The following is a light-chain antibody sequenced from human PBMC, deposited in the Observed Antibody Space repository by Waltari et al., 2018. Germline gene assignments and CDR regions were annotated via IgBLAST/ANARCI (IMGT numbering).Light chain of an antibody. J-gene: IGKJ4*01. CDR2: GAS. CDR1: QSVSSN. V-gene: IGKV3-15*01. Sequence: EIVMTQSPATLSVSPGERATLSCRASQSVSSNLAWYQQKPGQAPRLLIYGASTRATGIPARFSGSGSGTEFTLTISSMQSEDLAVYYCQQYNNWPPVTFGGGTKVEIK. CDR3: QQYNNWPPVT.